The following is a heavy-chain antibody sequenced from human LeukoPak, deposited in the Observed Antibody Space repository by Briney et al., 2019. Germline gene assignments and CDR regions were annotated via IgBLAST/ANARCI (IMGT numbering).Heavy chain of an antibody. CDR1: GASTSSRGYY. CDR3: ARLGTYFRLFDY. CDR2: IYHTGTT. D-gene: IGHD1-26*01. J-gene: IGHJ4*02. Sequence: PSETLSLTCTISGASTSSRGYYWTWVRQHSGKGLEWIGYIYHTGTTYYNPSLRSRITISVDTSKNQFSLKLSSVTAADTAVYYCARLGTYFRLFDYWGQGTLVTVSS. V-gene: IGHV4-39*01.